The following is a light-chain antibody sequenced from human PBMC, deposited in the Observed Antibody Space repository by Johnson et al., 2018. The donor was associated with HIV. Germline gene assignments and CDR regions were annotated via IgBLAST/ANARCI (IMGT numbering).Light chain of an antibody. Sequence: QPVLTQPPSVSAAPGQQVTISCSGNSSNIASYYVSWYQQVPGAAPKLLIYQNNKRPSAIPDRFSGSKSGTSATLGIAGLQTGDEADYYCGTWDSSLRTGFFGTGTKVTVL. CDR2: QNN. J-gene: IGLJ1*01. CDR3: GTWDSSLRTGF. V-gene: IGLV1-51*02. CDR1: SSNIASYY.